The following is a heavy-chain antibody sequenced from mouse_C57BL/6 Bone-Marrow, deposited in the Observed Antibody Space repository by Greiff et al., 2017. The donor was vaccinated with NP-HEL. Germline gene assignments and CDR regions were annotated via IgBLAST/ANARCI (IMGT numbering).Heavy chain of an antibody. Sequence: EVQLVESGGDLVKPGGSLKLSCAASGFTFSSYGMSWVRQTPDKRLEWVATISSGGSYTYYLDSVKGRFTISRDNAKNTLYLQMSSLKSEDTAMYYCARFLYRQLRPYYYAMDYWGQGTSVTVSS. CDR3: ARFLYRQLRPYYYAMDY. CDR2: ISSGGSYT. V-gene: IGHV5-6*01. D-gene: IGHD3-2*02. J-gene: IGHJ4*01. CDR1: GFTFSSYG.